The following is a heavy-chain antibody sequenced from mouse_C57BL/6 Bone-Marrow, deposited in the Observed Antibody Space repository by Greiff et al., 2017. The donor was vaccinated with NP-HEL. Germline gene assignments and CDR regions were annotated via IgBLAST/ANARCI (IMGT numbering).Heavy chain of an antibody. V-gene: IGHV1-59*01. Sequence: QVQLQQPGAELVRPGTSVKLSCKASGYTFTSYWMHWVKQRPGQGLEWIGVIDPSDSYTNYNQKFKGKATLTVDTSSSTAYMQLSSLTSEDSAVYDCARGTLYYPAYWGQGTLVTVSA. D-gene: IGHD3-3*01. CDR2: IDPSDSYT. CDR3: ARGTLYYPAY. CDR1: GYTFTSYW. J-gene: IGHJ3*01.